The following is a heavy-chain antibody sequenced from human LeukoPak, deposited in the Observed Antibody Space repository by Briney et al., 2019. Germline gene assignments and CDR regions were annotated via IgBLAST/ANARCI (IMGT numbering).Heavy chain of an antibody. CDR3: ARDHVAPYCSRTSCYEYYYGMDV. J-gene: IGHJ6*02. D-gene: IGHD2-2*01. CDR1: GVSVSSGSYY. CDR2: IYYSGST. Sequence: NSSETLSLTCTVSGVSVSSGSYYWSWIRQPPGKGLEWIGYIYYSGSTNYNPSLKSRVTISVDTSKNQFSLKLSSVTAADTAVYYCARDHVAPYCSRTSCYEYYYGMDVWGQGTTVTVSS. V-gene: IGHV4-61*01.